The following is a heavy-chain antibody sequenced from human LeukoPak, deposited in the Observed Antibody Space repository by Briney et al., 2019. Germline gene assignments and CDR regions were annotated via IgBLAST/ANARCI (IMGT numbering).Heavy chain of an antibody. D-gene: IGHD6-13*01. V-gene: IGHV3-21*01. CDR3: ARGPHSSWPTFDY. J-gene: IGHJ4*02. CDR1: GFTFSSYS. Sequence: GGSLRLSCAASGFTFSSYSMNWVRQAPGKGLEWVSSIGSSSSYIYYADSVKGRFTISRDNAKNSLYLQMNSLRAEDTAVYYCARGPHSSWPTFDYWGQGTLVTVSS. CDR2: IGSSSSYI.